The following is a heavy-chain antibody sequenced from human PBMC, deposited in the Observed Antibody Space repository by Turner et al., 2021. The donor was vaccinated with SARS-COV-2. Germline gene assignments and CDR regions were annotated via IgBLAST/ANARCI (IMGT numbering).Heavy chain of an antibody. Sequence: VQLPESGPGLGKPSETLSLTCTVSGGSLSDYYWNWIRQPPGKGLEWIGYIYYSGSTNYNPSLKSRVTISVDTSKNQFSLKLSSVTAADTAVYYCAGGLYFDWLPDYWGQGTLVTVSS. CDR3: AGGLYFDWLPDY. CDR1: GGSLSDYY. D-gene: IGHD3-9*01. J-gene: IGHJ4*02. CDR2: IYYSGST. V-gene: IGHV4-59*01.